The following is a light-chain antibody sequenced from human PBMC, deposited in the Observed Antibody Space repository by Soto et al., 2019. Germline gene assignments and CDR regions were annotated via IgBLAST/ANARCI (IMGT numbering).Light chain of an antibody. Sequence: QSALTQPRSVSGSPGQSVTISCTGTSSDVGGYNYVSWYQHHPGKAPKLMIYDVSKRPSGVPDRFSGSMSGNTASLTISGLQAEDEADYYCCSYAGSYTYVFGTGTKLTVL. CDR1: SSDVGGYNY. J-gene: IGLJ1*01. CDR3: CSYAGSYTYV. CDR2: DVS. V-gene: IGLV2-11*01.